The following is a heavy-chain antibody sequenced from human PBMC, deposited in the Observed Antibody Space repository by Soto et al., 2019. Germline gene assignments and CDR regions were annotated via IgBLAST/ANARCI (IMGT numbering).Heavy chain of an antibody. V-gene: IGHV1-2*04. CDR3: ARDGEYSSGWVNYYYYGMDV. Sequence: ASVKVSCKASGYTFTGYYMHWARQAPGQGLEWMGWINPNSGGTNYAQKFQGWVTMTRDTSISTAYMELSRLRSDDTAVYYCARDGEYSSGWVNYYYYGMDVWGQGTTVTVSS. J-gene: IGHJ6*02. D-gene: IGHD6-19*01. CDR2: INPNSGGT. CDR1: GYTFTGYY.